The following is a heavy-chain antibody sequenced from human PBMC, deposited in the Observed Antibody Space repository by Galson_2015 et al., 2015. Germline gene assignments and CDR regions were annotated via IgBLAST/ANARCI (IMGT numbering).Heavy chain of an antibody. D-gene: IGHD3-10*01. Sequence: SVKVSCKASGGTFSSYAISWVRQAPGQGLEWMGGIIPIFGTANYAQKFQGRVTITADESTSTAYMELSSLRSEDTAVYYCARGAWETMVRGVMMYYYYGMDVWGQGTTVTVSS. CDR2: IIPIFGTA. J-gene: IGHJ6*02. V-gene: IGHV1-69*13. CDR3: ARGAWETMVRGVMMYYYYGMDV. CDR1: GGTFSSYA.